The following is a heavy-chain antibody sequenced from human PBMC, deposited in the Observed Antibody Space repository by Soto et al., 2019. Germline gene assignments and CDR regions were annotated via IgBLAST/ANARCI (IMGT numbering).Heavy chain of an antibody. Sequence: PSETLSLTCTVSGGSINDFYWSWIRQPPGKGLEWIGYIYYSGSTDYNPSLKGRVTISVDTSKNQFSLKLSSLRSEDTAVYYCAREKAKYSSSSGYFDYWGQGTLVTVSS. J-gene: IGHJ4*02. V-gene: IGHV4-59*01. CDR3: AREKAKYSSSSGYFDY. CDR2: IYYSGST. D-gene: IGHD6-6*01. CDR1: GGSINDFY.